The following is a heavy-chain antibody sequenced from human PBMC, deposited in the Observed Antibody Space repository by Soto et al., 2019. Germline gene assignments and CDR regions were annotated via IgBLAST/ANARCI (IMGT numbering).Heavy chain of an antibody. D-gene: IGHD3-3*01. Sequence: ASVKVSCKASGGTFSSYAISWVRQAPGQGLEWMGGIIPIFGTANYAQKFQGRVTITADKSTSTAYMELSSLRSEDTAVYYCARDPPSPLRFSRFDPWGQGTLVTVSS. CDR3: ARDPPSPLRFSRFDP. J-gene: IGHJ5*02. CDR1: GGTFSSYA. CDR2: IIPIFGTA. V-gene: IGHV1-69*06.